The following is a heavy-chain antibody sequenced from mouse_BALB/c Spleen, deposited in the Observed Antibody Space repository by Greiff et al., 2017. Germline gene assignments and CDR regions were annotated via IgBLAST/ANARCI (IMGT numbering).Heavy chain of an antibody. D-gene: IGHD5-5*01. CDR1: GFTFSSYT. CDR2: ISSGGGNT. J-gene: IGHJ4*01. V-gene: IGHV5-9*03. CDR3: ARYYHYAMDY. Sequence: DVMLVESGGGLVKPGGSLKLSCAASGFTFSSYTMSWVRQTPEKRLEWVATISSGGGNTYYPDSVKGRFTISRDNAKNNLYLQMSSLRSEDTALYYCARYYHYAMDYWGQGTSVTVSS.